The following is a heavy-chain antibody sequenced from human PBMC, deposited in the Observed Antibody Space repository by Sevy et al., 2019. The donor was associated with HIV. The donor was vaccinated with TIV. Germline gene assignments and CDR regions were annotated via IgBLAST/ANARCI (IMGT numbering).Heavy chain of an antibody. Sequence: SGPTLVNPTQTLTLTCTFSGFSLSTSGVGVGWIRQPPGKALEWLALICWNDDKRYSPSLKSRLTITKDTSKNQVVLTMTNMDPVDTATYYCAHRGLSYCSSTSCFPYSSGWYFDYWGQGTLVTVSS. CDR2: ICWNDDK. CDR3: AHRGLSYCSSTSCFPYSSGWYFDY. CDR1: GFSLSTSGVG. V-gene: IGHV2-5*01. J-gene: IGHJ4*02. D-gene: IGHD2-2*01.